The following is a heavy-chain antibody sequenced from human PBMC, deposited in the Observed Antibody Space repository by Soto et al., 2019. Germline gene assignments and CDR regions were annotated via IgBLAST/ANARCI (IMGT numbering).Heavy chain of an antibody. D-gene: IGHD4-4*01. CDR1: GFTFSSYG. CDR2: ISYDGSNT. Sequence: QVQLVESGGGVVQPGRSLRLSCVASGFTFSSYGMHWVRQAPGKGLEWVAIISYDGSNTDYADSVKGRFTISRDNSKNTLYLQMTSLRAENTSVYFCAKEGGLSESDYIYSSYYFDYWGQGTLVTVSS. J-gene: IGHJ4*02. CDR3: AKEGGLSESDYIYSSYYFDY. V-gene: IGHV3-30*18.